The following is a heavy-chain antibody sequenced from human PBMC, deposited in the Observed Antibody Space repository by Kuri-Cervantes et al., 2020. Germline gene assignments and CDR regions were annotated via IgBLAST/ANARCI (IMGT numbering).Heavy chain of an antibody. D-gene: IGHD1-26*01. Sequence: SETLSLTCTVSGGSVSSGSYYWSWIRQPPGKGLEWIGYIYYSGSTNYNPSLKRRVTMSVDTSKNQFSLKLSSVTAADTAVYYCARKLIVGSRDFDYWGQGTLVTVSS. CDR3: ARKLIVGSRDFDY. CDR2: IYYSGST. V-gene: IGHV4-61*01. J-gene: IGHJ4*02. CDR1: GGSVSSGSYY.